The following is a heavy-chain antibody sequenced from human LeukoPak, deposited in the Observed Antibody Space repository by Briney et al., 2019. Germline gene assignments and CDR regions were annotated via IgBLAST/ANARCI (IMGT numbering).Heavy chain of an antibody. CDR2: ISWDGGST. Sequence: PGGSLRLSCAASGFTFDDYAMHWVRQAPGKGLEWVSFISWDGGSTYYADSVKGRFTISRDNSKNSLYLQMNSLRAEDTALYYCAKASYDSSGSPWYYFDYWGQGTLVTVSS. CDR1: GFTFDDYA. CDR3: AKASYDSSGSPWYYFDY. V-gene: IGHV3-43D*03. D-gene: IGHD3-22*01. J-gene: IGHJ4*02.